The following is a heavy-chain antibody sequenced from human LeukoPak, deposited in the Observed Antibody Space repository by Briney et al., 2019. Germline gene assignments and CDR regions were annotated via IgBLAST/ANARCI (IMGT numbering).Heavy chain of an antibody. CDR2: IYHGGSP. V-gene: IGHV4-38-2*02. CDR1: GDTIRNCYY. CDR3: ARGRSHCTTKGAECYYNYFDP. Sequence: PSETLSLTCTVSGDTIRNCYYWNWIRQPPGRGLEWIGNIYHGGSPHYNPSLNSQVTISVDTSRNQFSLNLNSVTAADTAVYYCARGRSHCTTKGAECYYNYFDPWGQGSLVTVSS. D-gene: IGHD1-1*01. J-gene: IGHJ5*02.